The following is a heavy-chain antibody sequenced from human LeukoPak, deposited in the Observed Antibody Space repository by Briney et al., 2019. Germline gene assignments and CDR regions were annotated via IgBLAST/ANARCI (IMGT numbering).Heavy chain of an antibody. V-gene: IGHV4-34*01. CDR3: ARGRRRSSGWSFDY. CDR1: GGSFRGYY. J-gene: IGHJ4*02. Sequence: PSETLSLTCAVYGGSFRGYYWSWIRQPPGKGLEWIGEINHSGSTNYNPSLKSRVTISGDTSKNQFSLNLSSVTAADTAVYYCARGRRRSSGWSFDYWGQGTLVTVSS. D-gene: IGHD6-19*01. CDR2: INHSGST.